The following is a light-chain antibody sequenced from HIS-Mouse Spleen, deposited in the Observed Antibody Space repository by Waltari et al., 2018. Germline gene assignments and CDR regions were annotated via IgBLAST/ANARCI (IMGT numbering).Light chain of an antibody. V-gene: IGLV2-14*01. Sequence: QSALTQPASVSGSPGQSITISCPGPSSAVGGSNYVSWYQQHPGKAPKLMIYEVSNRPSGVSNRFSGSKSGNTASLTISGLQAEDEADYYCSSYTSSSPYVVFGGGTKLTVL. J-gene: IGLJ2*01. CDR3: SSYTSSSPYVV. CDR1: SSAVGGSNY. CDR2: EVS.